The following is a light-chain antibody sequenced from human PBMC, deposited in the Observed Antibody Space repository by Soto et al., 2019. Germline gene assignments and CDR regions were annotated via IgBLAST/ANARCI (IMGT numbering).Light chain of an antibody. CDR1: SSDVGAYNY. Sequence: QSALTQSASVSGSPGQSITISCTGTSSDVGAYNYVSWYQQYPGKAPKLIIYDVSNWPSGISYRFSGSKSGNTASLTISGLQAEDEADYYCSSSTSSGNYVFGTGTKVTVL. CDR3: SSSTSSGNYV. V-gene: IGLV2-14*01. CDR2: DVS. J-gene: IGLJ1*01.